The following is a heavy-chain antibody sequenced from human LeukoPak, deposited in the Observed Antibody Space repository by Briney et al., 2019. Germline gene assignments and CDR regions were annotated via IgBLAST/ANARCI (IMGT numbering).Heavy chain of an antibody. V-gene: IGHV1-69*13. CDR2: ILPIFGTA. J-gene: IGHJ5*02. Sequence: GASVKVSCKTSGGTFGSYVISWVRQAPGQGLDWMGGILPIFGTADYAQKFQGRVTTTADESTNTAYMELKSLTSEDTAVYYCARDRGGLDPWGQGTLVTVSS. CDR1: GGTFGSYV. D-gene: IGHD4-23*01. CDR3: ARDRGGLDP.